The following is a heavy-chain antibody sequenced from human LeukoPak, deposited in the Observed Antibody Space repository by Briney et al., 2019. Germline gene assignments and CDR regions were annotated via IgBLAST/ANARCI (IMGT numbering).Heavy chain of an antibody. Sequence: SETLSLTCTVSGGSISSYYWSWIRQPPGKELEWIGYIHYRGSTNYNPSLKSRVTISVDTSKNQFSLKLSSVTAADTAVYYCASLTYSSGWHPFDYWGQGTLVTVSS. CDR3: ASLTYSSGWHPFDY. J-gene: IGHJ4*02. CDR1: GGSISSYY. D-gene: IGHD6-19*01. V-gene: IGHV4-59*08. CDR2: IHYRGST.